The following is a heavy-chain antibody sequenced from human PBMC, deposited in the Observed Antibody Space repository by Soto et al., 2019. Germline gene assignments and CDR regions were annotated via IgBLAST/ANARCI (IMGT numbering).Heavy chain of an antibody. CDR1: GYTFSSYY. V-gene: IGHV1-46*01. CDR3: ARVGSQMIVAATDYFDY. D-gene: IGHD6-19*01. CDR2: INPSGDST. J-gene: IGHJ4*02. Sequence: QVQLVQSGAEVKKPGASVKVSCKASGYTFSSYYMHWVRQAPGQGLEWVGVINPSGDSTNYAQKFKGIVTMTRDTSTSTVYLEVTSLRSEDTAVYYCARVGSQMIVAATDYFDYWGQGTLVTVSS.